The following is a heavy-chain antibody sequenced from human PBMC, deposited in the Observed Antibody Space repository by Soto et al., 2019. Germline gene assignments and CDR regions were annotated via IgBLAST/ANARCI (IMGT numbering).Heavy chain of an antibody. CDR1: GGSISSYY. D-gene: IGHD6-6*01. CDR2: IYYSGST. V-gene: IGHV4-59*01. J-gene: IGHJ6*03. Sequence: PSETLSLTCTVSGGSISSYYWSWIRQPPGKGLEWIGYIYYSGSTNYNPSLKSRVTVSVDTSKNQFSLKLSSVTAADTAVYYCARGDSSSRYYYYMDVWGKGTTVTVSS. CDR3: ARGDSSSRYYYYMDV.